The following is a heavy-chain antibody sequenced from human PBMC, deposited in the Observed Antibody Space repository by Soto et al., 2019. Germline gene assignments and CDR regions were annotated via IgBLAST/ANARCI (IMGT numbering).Heavy chain of an antibody. CDR1: GFTFSSYE. CDR3: ARDAPGHYYDSSGYYPYYFDY. J-gene: IGHJ4*02. D-gene: IGHD3-22*01. CDR2: ISSSGSTI. V-gene: IGHV3-48*03. Sequence: EVQLVESGGGLVQPGGSLRLSCAASGFTFSSYEMNWVRQAPGKGQEWVSYISSSGSTIYYADSVKGRFTISRDNAKNSLYLQMNSLRAEDTVVYYCARDAPGHYYDSSGYYPYYFDYWGQGTLVTVSS.